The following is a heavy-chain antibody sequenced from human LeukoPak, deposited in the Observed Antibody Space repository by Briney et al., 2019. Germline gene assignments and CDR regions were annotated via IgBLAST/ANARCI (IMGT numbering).Heavy chain of an antibody. CDR2: MKQDGSEK. V-gene: IGHV3-7*01. J-gene: IGHJ4*02. Sequence: GGSLRLFCAVAGSDVRGYWMAWVRHAPGKGLEWVANMKQDGSEKYYVDSVKGRFTISRDNAKNSLYLEMNSLRVEDTAVYYCARDLGHTGYDLYDYWGQGTLVTVSS. CDR3: ARDLGHTGYDLYDY. D-gene: IGHD5-12*01. CDR1: GSDVRGYW.